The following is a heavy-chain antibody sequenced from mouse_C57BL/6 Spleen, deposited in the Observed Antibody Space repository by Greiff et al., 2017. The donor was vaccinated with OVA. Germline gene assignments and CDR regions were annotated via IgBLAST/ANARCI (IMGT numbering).Heavy chain of an antibody. D-gene: IGHD2-1*01. J-gene: IGHJ4*01. Sequence: QVQLPQPGAELVKPGASVKMSCQASGYTFTSYWITWVKQRPGQGLEWIGDIYPGSGSTNYNEKFKSKATLTVDTSSSTAYMQLSSLTSEDSAVYYCANYGNYHYAMDYWGQGTSVTVSS. CDR3: ANYGNYHYAMDY. CDR2: IYPGSGST. V-gene: IGHV1-55*01. CDR1: GYTFTSYW.